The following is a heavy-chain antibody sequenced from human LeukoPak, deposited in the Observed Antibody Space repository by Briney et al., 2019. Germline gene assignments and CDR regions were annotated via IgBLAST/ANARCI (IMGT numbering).Heavy chain of an antibody. Sequence: GKSLRLSCAASGFTFNDYTIHWVRQAPGKGLDWVAVISYDGSNKYYADSVKGRFTISRDTSKNTLYLQMNSLRAEDTAIYFCARELWFGELFFDYWGQGTLVTVSS. CDR3: ARELWFGELFFDY. V-gene: IGHV3-30*04. CDR1: GFTFNDYT. CDR2: ISYDGSNK. D-gene: IGHD3-10*01. J-gene: IGHJ4*02.